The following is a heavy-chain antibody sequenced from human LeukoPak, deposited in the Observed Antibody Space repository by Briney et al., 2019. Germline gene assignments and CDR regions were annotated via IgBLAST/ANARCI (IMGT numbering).Heavy chain of an antibody. CDR3: ARTRYYDFPKTVWFDP. J-gene: IGHJ5*02. CDR1: GGAFSSYA. CDR2: IIPIFGTA. V-gene: IGHV1-69*05. D-gene: IGHD3-3*01. Sequence: SVKVSCKASGGAFSSYAISWVRQAPGQGLEWMGRIIPIFGTANYAQKFQGRVTITTDESTSTAYMELSSLRSEDTAVYYCARTRYYDFPKTVWFDPWGQGTLVTVSS.